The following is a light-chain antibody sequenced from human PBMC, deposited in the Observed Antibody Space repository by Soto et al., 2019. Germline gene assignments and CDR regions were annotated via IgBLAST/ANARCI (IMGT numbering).Light chain of an antibody. J-gene: IGLJ1*01. V-gene: IGLV3-21*04. CDR2: YDS. Sequence: SYELTQSPSVSVAPEKTATITCGGNNIGNKRVHWYRQKPGQAPVLLISYDSDLPSGIPERFSGSNSGNTATLTISRVEAGDEADYYCQVWDMTTDNYVFGSGTKLTVL. CDR3: QVWDMTTDNYV. CDR1: NIGNKR.